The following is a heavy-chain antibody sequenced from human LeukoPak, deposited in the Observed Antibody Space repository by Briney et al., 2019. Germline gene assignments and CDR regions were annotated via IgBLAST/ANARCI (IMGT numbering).Heavy chain of an antibody. V-gene: IGHV3-23*01. Sequence: GGSLRLFCAASGFTFSSYAMSWVRQAPGKGLEWVSAISGSGGSTYYADSVKGRFTISRDNSKNTLYLQMNSLRAEDTAVYYCAKVNLRVPGGGSGGTFDYWGQGTLVTVSS. CDR2: ISGSGGST. CDR1: GFTFSSYA. J-gene: IGHJ4*02. CDR3: AKVNLRVPGGGSGGTFDY. D-gene: IGHD3-10*01.